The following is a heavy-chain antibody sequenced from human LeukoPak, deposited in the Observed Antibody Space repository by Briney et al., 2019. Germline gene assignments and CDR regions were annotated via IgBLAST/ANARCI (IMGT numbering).Heavy chain of an antibody. CDR3: ARASPYYDILTGYHYYFDY. V-gene: IGHV4-61*02. Sequence: PSETLSLTCTVSGGSISSGSYYWSWIRQPAGKGLEWIGRIYTSGSTNYNPSLKSRVTISVDTSKNQFSLKLSSVTAADTAVYYCARASPYYDILTGYHYYFDYWGQGTLVTVSS. D-gene: IGHD3-9*01. CDR1: GGSISSGSYY. J-gene: IGHJ4*02. CDR2: IYTSGST.